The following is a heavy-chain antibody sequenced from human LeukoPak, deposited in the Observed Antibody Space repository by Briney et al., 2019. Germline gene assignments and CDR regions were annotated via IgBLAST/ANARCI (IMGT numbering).Heavy chain of an antibody. CDR3: ATGGRGMPGARRFKPGNWFDP. J-gene: IGHJ5*02. CDR1: GGSCSDSH. V-gene: IGHV4-34*01. CDR2: INHSGST. Sequence: SETLSRTCAVYGGSCSDSHWSWIRQPPGKGLEWIGEINHSGSTNYNPSLKSRVSISEDTSKNQFPLKLNSVTAADTAVYYCATGGRGMPGARRFKPGNWFDPWGQGTLVTVSS. D-gene: IGHD3-3*01.